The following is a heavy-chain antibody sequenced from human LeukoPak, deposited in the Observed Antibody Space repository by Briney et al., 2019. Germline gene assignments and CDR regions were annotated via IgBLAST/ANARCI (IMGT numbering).Heavy chain of an antibody. Sequence: TGGSLRLSCAASGFTFRNNWTTWVRQAPGKGLEWISNIRPSGSDMYYAASVKGRFTISRDSATNSLYLHMNNLKVDDSAVYFCVRDFNWAFDSWGQGTLVTVSS. J-gene: IGHJ4*02. V-gene: IGHV3-48*01. D-gene: IGHD7-27*01. CDR2: IRPSGSDM. CDR1: GFTFRNNW. CDR3: VRDFNWAFDS.